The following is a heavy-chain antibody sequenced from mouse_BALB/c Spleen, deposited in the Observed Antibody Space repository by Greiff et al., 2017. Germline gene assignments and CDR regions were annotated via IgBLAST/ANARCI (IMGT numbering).Heavy chain of an antibody. D-gene: IGHD3-1*01. CDR1: GFTFSSFG. CDR2: ISSGSSTI. CDR3: ARSGPNSGQFAY. J-gene: IGHJ3*01. V-gene: IGHV5-17*02. Sequence: EVQGVESGGGLVQPGGSRKLSCAASGFTFSSFGMHWVRQAPEKGLEWVAYISSGSSTIYYADTVKGRFTISRDNPKNTLFLQMTSLRSEDTAMYYCARSGPNSGQFAYWGQGTLVTVSA.